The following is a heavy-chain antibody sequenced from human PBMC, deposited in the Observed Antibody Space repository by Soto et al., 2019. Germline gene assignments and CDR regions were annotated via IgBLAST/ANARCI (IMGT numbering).Heavy chain of an antibody. V-gene: IGHV3-21*01. CDR2: ISSRSDSI. Sequence: LRLSCAASGFTFSSYSMNWVRQAPGKGLEWVSSISSRSDSIYSADSVKGRFTISRDNAKNSLFLQINSLRTEDTAVYYCARDQPLYNGASDIWGQGTMVTVSS. CDR3: ARDQPLYNGASDI. CDR1: GFTFSSYS. J-gene: IGHJ3*02. D-gene: IGHD2-2*02.